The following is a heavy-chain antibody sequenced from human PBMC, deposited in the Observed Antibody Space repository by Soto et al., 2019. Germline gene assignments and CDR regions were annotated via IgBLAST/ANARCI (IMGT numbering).Heavy chain of an antibody. CDR2: ISAYNGNT. J-gene: IGHJ4*02. Sequence: QVQLVQSGAEVKKPGASVKVSCKASGYTFSSYGISWVRQAPGQGLGWMGWISAYNGNTNYAQKLQGRVNMTTDTSTSTAYMEVRSLRSDDTAVYYCARSIAAAVDLDYWGQGTLVTVSS. CDR3: ARSIAAAVDLDY. V-gene: IGHV1-18*01. CDR1: GYTFSSYG. D-gene: IGHD6-13*01.